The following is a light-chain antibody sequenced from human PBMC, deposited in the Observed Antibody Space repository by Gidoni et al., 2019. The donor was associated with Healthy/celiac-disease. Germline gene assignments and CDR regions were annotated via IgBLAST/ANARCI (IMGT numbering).Light chain of an antibody. CDR3: QSADSSGTYVV. V-gene: IGLV3-25*03. Sequence: SYELTQPPSVSVSPGQTARITCSGDALPKQYAYWYQQKPGQAPVLVIYKDSERPSGIPERFSGSSSGTTVTLTISGVQAEDEADYYCQSADSSGTYVVFDVGTKLTVL. CDR1: ALPKQY. CDR2: KDS. J-gene: IGLJ2*01.